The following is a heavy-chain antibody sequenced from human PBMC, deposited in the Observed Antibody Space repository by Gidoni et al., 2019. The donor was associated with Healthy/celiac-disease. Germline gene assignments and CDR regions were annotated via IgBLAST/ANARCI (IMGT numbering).Heavy chain of an antibody. Sequence: EVQLVESGGGLVKLGGSLRLSCAASGFTLSNAWMSWVRQAPGKGLEWVGRIKSKTDGGTTDYAAPVKGRFTISRDDSKNTLYLQMNSLKTEDTAVYYCTTDDYSNPYYYYYGMDVWGQGTTVTVSS. D-gene: IGHD4-4*01. CDR1: GFTLSNAW. CDR3: TTDDYSNPYYYYYGMDV. CDR2: IKSKTDGGTT. J-gene: IGHJ6*02. V-gene: IGHV3-15*01.